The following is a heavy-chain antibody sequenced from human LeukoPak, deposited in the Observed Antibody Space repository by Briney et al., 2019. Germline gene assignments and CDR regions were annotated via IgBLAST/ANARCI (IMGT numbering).Heavy chain of an antibody. V-gene: IGHV1/OR15-1*04. D-gene: IGHD6-19*01. CDR3: ASYPRYSSSPPFDY. J-gene: IGHJ4*02. Sequence: ASVKVSCKASGYIFTDYYMHWVRQAPGQELGWMGRINPNSGGTNYAQKFQGRVTMTRDTTITTAYMELSSLTSDDTAMYYCASYPRYSSSPPFDYWGQGTLVTVSS. CDR1: GYIFTDYY. CDR2: INPNSGGT.